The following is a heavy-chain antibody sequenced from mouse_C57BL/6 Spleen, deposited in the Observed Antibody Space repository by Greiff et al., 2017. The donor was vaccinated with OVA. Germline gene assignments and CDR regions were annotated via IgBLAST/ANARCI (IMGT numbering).Heavy chain of an antibody. Sequence: VQLQQPGAELVKPGASVKVSCKASGYTFTSYWMHWVKQRPGQGLEWIGRIHPSDSYTNYNQKFKGKATLTVDKSSSTAYMQLSSLTSEDSAVYYCAKGNYEDYFDYWGQGTTLTVSS. V-gene: IGHV1-74*01. CDR1: GYTFTSYW. CDR3: AKGNYEDYFDY. D-gene: IGHD2-1*01. CDR2: IHPSDSYT. J-gene: IGHJ2*01.